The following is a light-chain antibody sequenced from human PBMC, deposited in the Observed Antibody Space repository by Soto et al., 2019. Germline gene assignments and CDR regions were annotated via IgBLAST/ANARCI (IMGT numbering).Light chain of an antibody. CDR1: QSVGVY. Sequence: VLTQSPATLSLSPGERATLFCKASQSVGVYMGWFQQKPGQAPRVIIYDATNRAGGVPARLSGSGSGTDFTLTISSLEAADSAVYYCKQRDIWPPLTFGGGTKLEIK. J-gene: IGKJ4*01. CDR2: DAT. CDR3: KQRDIWPPLT. V-gene: IGKV3-11*01.